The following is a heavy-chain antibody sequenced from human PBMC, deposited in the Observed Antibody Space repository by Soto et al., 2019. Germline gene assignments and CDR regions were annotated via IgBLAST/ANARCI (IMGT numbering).Heavy chain of an antibody. D-gene: IGHD3-10*01. J-gene: IGHJ4*02. CDR3: ARDRDYYGSGNYYNRIDF. Sequence: QVQLVQSGAEVKKPGSSVKVSCKASGGIFSTYAISWLRQAPGQGLEWMGGIIPLFGTPNYAQRFQGRVTITADESTSTAYMELSRLRSEDTAVDYCARDRDYYGSGNYYNRIDFWGQGTLVTVSS. CDR2: IIPLFGTP. V-gene: IGHV1-69*01. CDR1: GGIFSTYA.